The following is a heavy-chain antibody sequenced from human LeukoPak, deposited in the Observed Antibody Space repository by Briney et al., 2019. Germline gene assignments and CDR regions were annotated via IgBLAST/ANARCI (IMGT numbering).Heavy chain of an antibody. J-gene: IGHJ6*02. CDR2: IIPILGIA. CDR3: ATTDTATQTDYYGIDV. D-gene: IGHD5-18*01. Sequence: SVKVSCKASGGTFSSYTISWVRQAPGQGLEWMGRIIPILGIANYAQKFQGRVTITADKSTSTAYMELSSLRSEDTAVYYCATTDTATQTDYYGIDVWGQGTTVTVSS. V-gene: IGHV1-69*02. CDR1: GGTFSSYT.